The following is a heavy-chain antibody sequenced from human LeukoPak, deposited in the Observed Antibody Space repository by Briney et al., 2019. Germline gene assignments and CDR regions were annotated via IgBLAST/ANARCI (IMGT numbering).Heavy chain of an antibody. J-gene: IGHJ4*02. CDR1: GYTFTRHA. V-gene: IGHV7-4-1*02. CDR2: INTNTGNP. D-gene: IGHD1-14*01. Sequence: GASVKVSCKASGYTFTRHAINWVRQAPGQGLEWMGWINTNTGNPTYAQAFTGRFVFSLDTSVSTAHLQISSLKPDDTAIYYCARDPPEFELRKVYPTGYWGQGTLVTVSS. CDR3: ARDPPEFELRKVYPTGY.